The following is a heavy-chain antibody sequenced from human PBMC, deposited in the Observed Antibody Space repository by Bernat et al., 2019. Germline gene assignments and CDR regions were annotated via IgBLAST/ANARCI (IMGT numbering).Heavy chain of an antibody. CDR3: ARDLHACWSGYSLPGVY. CDR2: ISYEGSNK. J-gene: IGHJ4*02. V-gene: IGHV3-30*01. D-gene: IGHD3-3*01. Sequence: GRLVESGGGGVQPGRSLGLSCAASGFTFSSYAMHWVRQAPGEGLEWVAVISYEGSNKYYADSVKCRFTISRDNSKNTLYLQMNSLRAEDTAVYYCARDLHACWSGYSLPGVYWGQGTLGTVSS. CDR1: GFTFSSYA.